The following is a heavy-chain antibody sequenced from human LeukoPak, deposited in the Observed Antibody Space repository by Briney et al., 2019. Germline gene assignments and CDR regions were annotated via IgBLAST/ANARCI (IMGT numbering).Heavy chain of an antibody. CDR2: IWYDGSNK. J-gene: IGHJ4*02. D-gene: IGHD3-10*01. CDR3: ARDPREGSGSYYND. Sequence: GGSLRLSCAASGFTFSSYGMHWVRQAPGKGPEWVAVIWYDGSNKYYADSVKGRFTISRDNSKNTLYLQMNSLRAEDTAVYYCARDPREGSGSYYNDWGQGTLVTVSS. CDR1: GFTFSSYG. V-gene: IGHV3-33*01.